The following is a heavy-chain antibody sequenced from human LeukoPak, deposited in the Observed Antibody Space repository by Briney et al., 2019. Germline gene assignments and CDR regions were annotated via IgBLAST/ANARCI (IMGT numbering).Heavy chain of an antibody. D-gene: IGHD2-15*01. CDR3: GRDLWPVAPHWFDP. V-gene: IGHV4-39*02. CDR1: GGSIRSSYYY. J-gene: IGHJ5*02. Sequence: SETLSLTCTVSGGSIRSSYYYWGWIRQPPGKWLEWIGSIYDSGSTYYNPSLKSRVTISADTSKNQISLQLNSVTPEDTAVYYCGRDLWPVAPHWFDPWGQGSLVTVSS. CDR2: IYDSGST.